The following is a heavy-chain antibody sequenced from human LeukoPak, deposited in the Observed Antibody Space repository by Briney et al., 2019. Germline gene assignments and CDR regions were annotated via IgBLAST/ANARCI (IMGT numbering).Heavy chain of an antibody. J-gene: IGHJ6*03. CDR2: VYSGGTT. V-gene: IGHV4-59*01. CDR1: GCTISQYF. CDR3: AREIVLMISDHASPYYMDV. Sequence: SETLSLTCTVSGCTISQYFWSWIRQPPGRGLEWIGYVYSGGTTDYSPSLKSRVTISLDTSNNQGSLSLRSATAADTAVYYCAREIVLMISDHASPYYMDVWGRGTTVTVSS. D-gene: IGHD3-16*01.